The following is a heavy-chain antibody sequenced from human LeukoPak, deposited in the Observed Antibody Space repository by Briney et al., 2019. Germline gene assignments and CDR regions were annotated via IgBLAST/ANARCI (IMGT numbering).Heavy chain of an antibody. CDR3: ARSLSNRLLSQYNWSDA. CDR2: VKQDGSEK. Sequence: PRGSLRLSCAVSEFTFSTYWMSWVRQAPGKGLEWVANVKQDGSEKYYVDSVKGRFTISRDNAKNSLYLQMNSLRAEDTAVYYCARSLSNRLLSQYNWSDAWGREPWSPSPQ. CDR1: EFTFSTYW. D-gene: IGHD2-2*01. J-gene: IGHJ5*02. V-gene: IGHV3-7*01.